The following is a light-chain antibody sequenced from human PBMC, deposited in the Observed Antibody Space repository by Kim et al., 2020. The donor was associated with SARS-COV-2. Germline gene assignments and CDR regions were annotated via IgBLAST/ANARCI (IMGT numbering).Light chain of an antibody. J-gene: IGKJ1*01. CDR3: QQYYSTPRT. V-gene: IGKV4-1*01. CDR2: WAS. CDR1: QSVLYSSNNKNY. Sequence: ATINCKSSQSVLYSSNNKNYLAWYQQKPGQHPKLLIYWASTRESGVPDRFSGSGSGTDFTLTISSLQAEDVAVYYCQQYYSTPRTFGQGTKVDIK.